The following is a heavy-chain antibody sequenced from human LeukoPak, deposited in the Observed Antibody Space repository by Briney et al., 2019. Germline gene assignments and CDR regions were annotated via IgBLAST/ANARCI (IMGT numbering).Heavy chain of an antibody. D-gene: IGHD6-19*01. V-gene: IGHV3-23*01. CDR1: GFTFSSYA. CDR2: ISGSGGGA. CDR3: AKDGHTSGWYYFDY. J-gene: IGHJ4*02. Sequence: GGSLRLSCAASGFTFSSYAMTWVRQAPGKGLEWVSGISGSGGGAYYADSVKGRFTISRDNSKNTLYLQMNSLRAEDTAVYYCAKDGHTSGWYYFDYWGQGTLVTVSS.